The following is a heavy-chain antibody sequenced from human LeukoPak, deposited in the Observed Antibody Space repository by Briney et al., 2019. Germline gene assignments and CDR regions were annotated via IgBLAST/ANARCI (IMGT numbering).Heavy chain of an antibody. D-gene: IGHD6-19*01. J-gene: IGHJ4*02. V-gene: IGHV3-23*01. CDR3: AKSYSSGWFGLYFDS. Sequence: PGGSLRLSCAASGFTFSSYAMTWVRQAPGKGLEWVSTFSGSGDTTYYADSVEGRFAISTDNSKNTLYLQMDSLRAEDTAVYYCAKSYSSGWFGLYFDSWGQGTLVTVSS. CDR1: GFTFSSYA. CDR2: FSGSGDTT.